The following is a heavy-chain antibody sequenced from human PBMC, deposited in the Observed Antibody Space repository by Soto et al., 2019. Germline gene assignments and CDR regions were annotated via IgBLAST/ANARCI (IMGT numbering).Heavy chain of an antibody. CDR1: GYSCTSYA. CDR2: INAGNGNT. Sequence: ASVKGSCKASGYSCTSYAMHWVRQAPGQRLEWMGWINAGNGNTKYSQKFQGRVTITRDTSASTAYMELSSLRSEDTAVYYCARRMEWLSRRGSRYYYYGMDVWGQGTTVTVSS. J-gene: IGHJ6*02. CDR3: ARRMEWLSRRGSRYYYYGMDV. D-gene: IGHD3-3*01. V-gene: IGHV1-3*01.